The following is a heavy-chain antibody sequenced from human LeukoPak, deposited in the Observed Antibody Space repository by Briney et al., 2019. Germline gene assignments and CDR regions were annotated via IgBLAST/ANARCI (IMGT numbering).Heavy chain of an antibody. CDR3: ARLNYYGSGKPEDY. CDR1: GGSISSSSW. Sequence: SGTLSLTCAVSGGSISSSSWWCWVRQPPGKGLEWFGEIYHSGSTNYNPSLKSPVTISVDKSKNQFSLKLSSVTAADTAVYYCARLNYYGSGKPEDYWGQGALVTVSS. V-gene: IGHV4-4*02. CDR2: IYHSGST. D-gene: IGHD3-10*01. J-gene: IGHJ4*02.